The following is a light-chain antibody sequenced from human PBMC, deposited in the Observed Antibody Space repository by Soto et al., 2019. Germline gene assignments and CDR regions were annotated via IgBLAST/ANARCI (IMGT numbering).Light chain of an antibody. V-gene: IGLV2-8*01. J-gene: IGLJ1*01. CDR3: SSFVDGPSYV. CDR2: EVN. Sequence: QSALTQPPSVSGSPGQSVTISCTGTSSDVGAFNYVSWYQHHPGKVPKFLIYEVNKRPSGVPDRFSGSKSGNTASLTVSGLRPEVEAEYFCSSFVDGPSYVFGPGTKLTVL. CDR1: SSDVGAFNY.